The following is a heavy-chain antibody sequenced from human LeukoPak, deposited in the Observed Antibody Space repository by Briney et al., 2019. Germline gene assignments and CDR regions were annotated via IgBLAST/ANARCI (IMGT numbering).Heavy chain of an antibody. D-gene: IGHD1-26*01. V-gene: IGHV3-23*01. Sequence: GGSLRLACAASGFRFSSYAMSWVRQAPGKGLEWVSAISGSGASTYYADSVKGRFTVSRDNSKNTLYLQMSSLRAEDTAVYYCAKVSGTYGGNPKGYFDYWGRGTLVTVSS. J-gene: IGHJ4*02. CDR3: AKVSGTYGGNPKGYFDY. CDR2: ISGSGAST. CDR1: GFRFSSYA.